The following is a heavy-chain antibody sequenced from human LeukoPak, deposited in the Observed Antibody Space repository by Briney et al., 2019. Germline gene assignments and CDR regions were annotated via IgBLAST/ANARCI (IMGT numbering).Heavy chain of an antibody. CDR3: ARDRMYYDYVWGSYRYNDY. CDR1: EITFSSYW. D-gene: IGHD3-16*02. Sequence: GGSLRLSCTSSEITFSSYWMSWVRQAPGKGLEWVANIKQDGSEKYYVDSLKGRFTISRDNAKNSLYLQMNSLRAEDTAVYYCARDRMYYDYVWGSYRYNDYWGQGTLVTVSS. V-gene: IGHV3-7*01. CDR2: IKQDGSEK. J-gene: IGHJ4*02.